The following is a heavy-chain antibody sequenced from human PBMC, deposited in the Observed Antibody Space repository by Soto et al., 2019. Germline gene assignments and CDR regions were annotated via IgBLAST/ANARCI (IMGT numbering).Heavy chain of an antibody. CDR1: GYTFTSYA. CDR3: AREKPTMVRGVTNNWFDP. Sequence: QVQLVQSGAEEKKPGASVKVSWKASGYTFTSYAMHWVRQAPGQRLEWMGWINAGNGNTKYSQKFQGRVTITRDTSASTAYMELSSLRSEDTAVYYCAREKPTMVRGVTNNWFDPWGQGTLVTVSS. V-gene: IGHV1-3*05. D-gene: IGHD3-10*01. CDR2: INAGNGNT. J-gene: IGHJ5*02.